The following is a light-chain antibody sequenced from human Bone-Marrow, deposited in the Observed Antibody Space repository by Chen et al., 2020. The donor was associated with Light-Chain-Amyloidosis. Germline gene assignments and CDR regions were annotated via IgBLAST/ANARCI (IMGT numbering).Light chain of an antibody. CDR1: QSIVDW. Sequence: DIRMTQSPSTLSASVGDRVTITCRASQSIVDWLAWYQQKPGKAPNLLITKASNLQSGVPSRFSGGGSGTEFSLTISNLQPDDFAIYYCQQYKTFSFTFDQGTKLEVK. V-gene: IGKV1-5*03. CDR2: KAS. J-gene: IGKJ2*01. CDR3: QQYKTFSFT.